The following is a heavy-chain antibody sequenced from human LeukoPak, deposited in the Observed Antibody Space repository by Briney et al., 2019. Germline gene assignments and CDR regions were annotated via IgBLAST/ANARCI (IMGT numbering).Heavy chain of an antibody. V-gene: IGHV3-7*01. Sequence: PGGSLRLSCAASAFTFSDYWMTWVRQAPGKGLERVANINKDGSETYYVDPVKGRFTISRDNAKNSLYLQMNSLRDDDTAVYFCTRDKGWKQFDYWGQGTLVTVSS. D-gene: IGHD1-1*01. CDR3: TRDKGWKQFDY. J-gene: IGHJ4*02. CDR1: AFTFSDYW. CDR2: INKDGSET.